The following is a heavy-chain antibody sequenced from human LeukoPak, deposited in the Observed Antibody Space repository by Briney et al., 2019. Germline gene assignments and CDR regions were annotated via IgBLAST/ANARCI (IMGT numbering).Heavy chain of an antibody. D-gene: IGHD2-21*01. CDR1: GGSISSSSYY. CDR3: AIIGCYRGVCAFDV. J-gene: IGHJ3*01. Sequence: LSLTCTVSGGSISSSSYYWGWIRQPPGKGLEWVSYISDSAILYADSVKGRFTISRDNARNSLYLQMNSLKAEDTAVYYCAIIGCYRGVCAFDVWGQGTMVTVSS. V-gene: IGHV3-11*04. CDR2: ISDSAI.